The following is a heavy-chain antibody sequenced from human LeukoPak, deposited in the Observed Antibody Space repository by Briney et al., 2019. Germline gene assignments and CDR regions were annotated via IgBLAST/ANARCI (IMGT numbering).Heavy chain of an antibody. D-gene: IGHD4-17*01. V-gene: IGHV3-64D*06. CDR1: GFTFSSYA. CDR2: ISSNGGST. CDR3: VKGGYGDLYYFDY. J-gene: IGHJ4*02. Sequence: GGSLRLSCSASGFTFSSYAMHWVRQAPGKGLEYVSAISSNGGSTYYADSVKGRFTISRDNSKNTLYLQMSSLRAEDTAVYYCVKGGYGDLYYFDYWGQRTLDTVSS.